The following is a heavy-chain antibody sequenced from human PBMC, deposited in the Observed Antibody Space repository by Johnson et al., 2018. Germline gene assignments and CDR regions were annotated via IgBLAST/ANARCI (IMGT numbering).Heavy chain of an antibody. Sequence: QVQLVQSGAEVKKPGSSVKVSCKASGGTFSSYAINWVRQAPGQGLEWMGGIIPIFGTANYAQKFQGRVTITADESTSTACMERSSLRSEGTAVYYCAGGEGDIAMVTGDAFDIWGQGTMVTVSS. D-gene: IGHD5-18*01. CDR1: GGTFSSYA. V-gene: IGHV1-69*01. J-gene: IGHJ3*02. CDR3: AGGEGDIAMVTGDAFDI. CDR2: IIPIFGTA.